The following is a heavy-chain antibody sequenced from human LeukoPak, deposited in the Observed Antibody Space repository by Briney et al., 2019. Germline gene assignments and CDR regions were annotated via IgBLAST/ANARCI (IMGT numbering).Heavy chain of an antibody. V-gene: IGHV1-18*01. J-gene: IGHJ6*02. CDR3: ARTYYTPPTDYYYGMDV. Sequence: GASVMVSCKASGYTFTSYGISWVRQAPGQGLEWMGWISAYNGNTNYAQKLQGRVTMTTDTSTSTAYMELRSLRSDDTAAYYCARTYYTPPTDYYYGMDVWGQGTTVTVSS. CDR2: ISAYNGNT. D-gene: IGHD3-3*01. CDR1: GYTFTSYG.